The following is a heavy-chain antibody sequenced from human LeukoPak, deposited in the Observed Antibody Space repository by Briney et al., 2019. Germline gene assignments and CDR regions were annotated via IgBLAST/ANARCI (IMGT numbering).Heavy chain of an antibody. V-gene: IGHV3-7*05. CDR3: AGGFGFLFEH. Sequence: GGSLRLSCVVSGFTFSSFWMHWVRQAPGKGLEWVANIKQDGSEIYYVDSVKGRFTISRDDAKNSLYLQMNSLRAEDTAVYYCAGGFGFLFEHWGQGTLVAVSS. CDR1: GFTFSSFW. D-gene: IGHD3-3*01. CDR2: IKQDGSEI. J-gene: IGHJ4*02.